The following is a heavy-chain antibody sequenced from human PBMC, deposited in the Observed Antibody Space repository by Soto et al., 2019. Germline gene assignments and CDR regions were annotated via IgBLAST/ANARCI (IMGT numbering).Heavy chain of an antibody. CDR1: GVSISSSSHY. CDR2: GYQSGNT. V-gene: IGHV4-39*01. Sequence: TSETLSLTCSVSGVSISSSSHYWARVRQAPGQGLEWLGSGYQSGNTFYNPSLRNRVAVSVDTSTNQISLRLRSVTAADTSVYYCARHLKAVAAAMAYWGQGIPVTVSS. J-gene: IGHJ4*02. D-gene: IGHD6-19*01. CDR3: ARHLKAVAAAMAY.